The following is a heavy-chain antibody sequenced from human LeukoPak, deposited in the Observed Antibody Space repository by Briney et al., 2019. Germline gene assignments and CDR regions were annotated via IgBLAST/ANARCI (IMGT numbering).Heavy chain of an antibody. J-gene: IGHJ6*02. CDR1: GGSISSYY. V-gene: IGHV4-4*07. D-gene: IGHD3-16*01. CDR2: IYTSGST. Sequence: SETLSLTCTVSGGSISSYYWSWIRQPAGKGLEWIGRIYTSGSTNYNPSLKSRVTMSVDTSKNQFSLKLSSVTAADTAVYYCARGGADYGPWDYYGMDVWGQGTTVTVSS. CDR3: ARGGADYGPWDYYGMDV.